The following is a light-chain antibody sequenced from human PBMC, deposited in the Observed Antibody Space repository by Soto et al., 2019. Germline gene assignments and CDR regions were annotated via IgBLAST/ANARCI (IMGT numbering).Light chain of an antibody. J-gene: IGKJ1*01. V-gene: IGKV1-5*03. CDR3: QQSYRSPPT. CDR1: QNIYTW. CDR2: EAS. Sequence: DIQMTQSPATLSASVGDRVTITCRASQNIYTWLALYQQKPGKAPKLLIYEASSLDTGVPSRFSCSGSGTEFTLTIGSLQPDDFATYYCQQSYRSPPTFGQGTKGDIK.